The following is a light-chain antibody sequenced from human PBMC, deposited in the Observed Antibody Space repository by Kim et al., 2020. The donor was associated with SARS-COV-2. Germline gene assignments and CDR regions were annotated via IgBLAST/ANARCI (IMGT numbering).Light chain of an antibody. CDR3: AAWDDSLNGYV. CDR1: RPNNGSNT. V-gene: IGLV1-44*01. J-gene: IGLJ1*01. CDR2: SNK. Sequence: GQGVTISISEGRPNNGSNTVNWAQRRQAAAPKLLIYSNKQRPAGVPDRFCGSRSGTAASLAISGLQSEDEADYYCAAWDDSLNGYVFGTGTKVTVL.